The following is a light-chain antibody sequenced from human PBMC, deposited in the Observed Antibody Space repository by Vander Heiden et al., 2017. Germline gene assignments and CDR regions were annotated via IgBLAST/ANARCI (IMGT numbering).Light chain of an antibody. CDR2: DAS. J-gene: IGKJ4*01. V-gene: IGKV3-11*02. CDR1: QSVSSY. CDR3: QQRSNWPPGA. Sequence: EILFTHSPAPLSLSPGETTTLSCRASQSVSSYLAWYQQKPGQPPRLLIYDASNRDTGIPARFSGSGSGREFTLTISSREQEDFAGYYCQQRSNWPPGAFGGGTKVEIK.